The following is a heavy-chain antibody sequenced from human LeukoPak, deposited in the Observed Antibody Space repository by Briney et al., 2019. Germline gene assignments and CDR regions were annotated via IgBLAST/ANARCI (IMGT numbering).Heavy chain of an antibody. D-gene: IGHD5-18*01. CDR2: IKQDGSEK. Sequence: GGSLRLSCAASGFTFSSYWMSWVRQAPGKGLEWVANIKQDGSEKYYVDSVKGRFTISRDNAKNSLYLQMNSLRAEDTAVYYCARVFGYGYGFKDYWGQGTLVTVSS. CDR1: GFTFSSYW. CDR3: ARVFGYGYGFKDY. V-gene: IGHV3-7*03. J-gene: IGHJ4*02.